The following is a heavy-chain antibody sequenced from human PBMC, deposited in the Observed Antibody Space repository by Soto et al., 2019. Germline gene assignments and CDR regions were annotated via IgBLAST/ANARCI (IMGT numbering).Heavy chain of an antibody. CDR3: ARAQQWLVSLDY. CDR2: ISYDGSNK. D-gene: IGHD6-19*01. CDR1: GFTFSSYA. V-gene: IGHV3-30-3*01. J-gene: IGHJ4*02. Sequence: QVQLVESGGGVVQPGRSLRLSCAASGFTFSSYAMHWVRQAPGKGLEWVAVISYDGSNKYYADSVKGRFTISRDNSNNTLYLQMNSLRAEDTAVYYCARAQQWLVSLDYWGQGTLVTVSS.